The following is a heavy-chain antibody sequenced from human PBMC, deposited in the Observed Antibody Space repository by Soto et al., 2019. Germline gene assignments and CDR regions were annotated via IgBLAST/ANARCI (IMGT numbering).Heavy chain of an antibody. D-gene: IGHD2-2*01. CDR3: AKQVVPAAAYYYYGMDV. J-gene: IGHJ6*02. CDR2: ISGSGGST. CDR1: GFTFSSYA. V-gene: IGHV3-23*01. Sequence: PGGSLRLSCAASGFTFSSYAMSWVRQAPGKGLEWVSAISGSGGSTYYADSVKGRFTISRDNSKNTLYLQMNSLRAEDTAVYYCAKQVVPAAAYYYYGMDVWGQGTTVTVSS.